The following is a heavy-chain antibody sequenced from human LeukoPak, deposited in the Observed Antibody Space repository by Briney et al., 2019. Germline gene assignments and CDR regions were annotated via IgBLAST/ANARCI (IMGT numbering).Heavy chain of an antibody. V-gene: IGHV3-64*02. J-gene: IGHJ4*02. Sequence: PGGSLRLSCAASGFTFSSYWMSWVRQAPGGGLEYVSAINYNGGPTYYADSVKGRFTISRDNSKNTLYLQMASLRDEDMGVYYCARVGPATAFDYWGQGTQVTVSS. CDR1: GFTFSSYW. CDR3: ARVGPATAFDY. CDR2: INYNGGPT.